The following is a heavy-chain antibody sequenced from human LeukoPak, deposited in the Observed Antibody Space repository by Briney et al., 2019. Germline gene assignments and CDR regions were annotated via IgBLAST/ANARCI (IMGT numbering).Heavy chain of an antibody. CDR3: ARDYYAIAAAGNWFDP. V-gene: IGHV3-53*01. J-gene: IGHJ5*02. Sequence: GGSLRLSCAASGFTVSSNYMSWVRQAPGKGLEWVSVIYSGGSTYYADSVKGRFTISRDNSKNTLYLQMNSLRAEDTAVYYCARDYYAIAAAGNWFDPWGQGTLVTVSS. CDR1: GFTVSSNY. CDR2: IYSGGST. D-gene: IGHD6-13*01.